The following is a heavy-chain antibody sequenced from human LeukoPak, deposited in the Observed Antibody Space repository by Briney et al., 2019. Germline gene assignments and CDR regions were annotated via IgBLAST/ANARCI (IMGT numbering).Heavy chain of an antibody. D-gene: IGHD5-12*01. V-gene: IGHV4-59*08. CDR2: IYYSGST. J-gene: IGHJ3*02. CDR1: GGSISSYY. CDR3: ASDGSGYGFPGGRNAFDI. Sequence: SQTLSLTCSVSGGSISSYYWSWIRQPPGKGLEWIGYIYYSGSTNYNPSLKSRVTISVDTSKNQFSLKLSSVTAADTAVYYCASDGSGYGFPGGRNAFDIWGQGTMVTVSS.